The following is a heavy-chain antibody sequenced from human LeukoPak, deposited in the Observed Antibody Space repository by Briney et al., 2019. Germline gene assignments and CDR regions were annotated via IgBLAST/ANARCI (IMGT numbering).Heavy chain of an antibody. Sequence: PSETLSLTCTVSGGSMTSYYWSWIRQPAGKGLEWIGRIYTSGSTNYNPSLKSRVTMSVDTSKNQFSLELRSVTAADTAVYYCARRVTYYYDRDGYHAYFDYWGQGTLVIVSS. V-gene: IGHV4-4*07. J-gene: IGHJ4*02. D-gene: IGHD5-24*01. CDR3: ARRVTYYYDRDGYHAYFDY. CDR1: GGSMTSYY. CDR2: IYTSGST.